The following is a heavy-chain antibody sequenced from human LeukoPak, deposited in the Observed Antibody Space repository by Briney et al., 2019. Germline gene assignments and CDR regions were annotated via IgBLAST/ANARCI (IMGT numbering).Heavy chain of an antibody. CDR2: IYTSGST. J-gene: IGHJ2*01. V-gene: IGHV4-4*07. CDR3: ARDTPTVVTLYWYFDL. D-gene: IGHD4-23*01. Sequence: PSETLSLTCSVSGGSISSYYWSWIRQPAGKGLEWIGRIYTSGSTNYNPSLKSRVTMSVDTSKNQFSLKLSSVTAADTAVYYCARDTPTVVTLYWYFDLWGRGTLVTVSS. CDR1: GGSISSYY.